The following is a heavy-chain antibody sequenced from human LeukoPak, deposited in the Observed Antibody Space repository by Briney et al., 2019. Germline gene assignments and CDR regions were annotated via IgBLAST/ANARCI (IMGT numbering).Heavy chain of an antibody. CDR3: ARARTREWEPIDAFDI. Sequence: GGSLRLSCAASGFTFSSYGMHWVRQAPGKGLEWVAVIWYDGSNKYYADSVKGRFTISRDNSKNTLYLQMNSLRAEDTAVYYCARARTREWEPIDAFDIWGQGTMVTVSS. D-gene: IGHD1-26*01. CDR2: IWYDGSNK. J-gene: IGHJ3*02. V-gene: IGHV3-33*01. CDR1: GFTFSSYG.